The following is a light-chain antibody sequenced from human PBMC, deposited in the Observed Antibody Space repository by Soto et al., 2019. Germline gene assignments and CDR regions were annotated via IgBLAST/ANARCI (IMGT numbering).Light chain of an antibody. CDR2: GAS. CDR3: HQYGVSSGT. Sequence: EIVLTQSPGTLSLSPGERATLSFRASQSVTATYLAWYQQKPGQAPRLLIYGASTRATGIPDRFSGSGSGTDFPLTISSLEPEDFAVYYCHQYGVSSGTFGQGTNLEIK. J-gene: IGKJ2*01. V-gene: IGKV3-20*01. CDR1: QSVTATY.